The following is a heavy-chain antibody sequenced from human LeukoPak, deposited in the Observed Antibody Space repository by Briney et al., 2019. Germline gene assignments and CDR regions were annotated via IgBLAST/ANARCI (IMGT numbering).Heavy chain of an antibody. V-gene: IGHV3-23*01. CDR2: ISGSGGST. CDR1: GFTFSSYA. D-gene: IGHD2-21*01. Sequence: GGSLRLSCSASGFTFSSYAMSGVRQAPGKGLDWVSAISGSGGSTYYADSVKGRFTISRDNSKNTLYLQMTSLRAEDTAVYYCASLINIVVVVAILLAWFDPWGQGTLVTVSS. CDR3: ASLINIVVVVAILLAWFDP. J-gene: IGHJ5*02.